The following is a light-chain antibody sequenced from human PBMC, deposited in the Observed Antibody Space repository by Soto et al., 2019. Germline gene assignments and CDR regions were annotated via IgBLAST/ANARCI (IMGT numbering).Light chain of an antibody. Sequence: QSVLTQPASASGSPGQSITISCTGTSSDVGTYNLVSWYQQHPGNVPKLIIFDVTKRPSGVSNRFSGSKSGNTASLTISGLQAEDEATYYCYSDAGGISVFGTGTKVTVL. CDR1: SSDVGTYNL. V-gene: IGLV2-23*02. CDR2: DVT. CDR3: YSDAGGISV. J-gene: IGLJ1*01.